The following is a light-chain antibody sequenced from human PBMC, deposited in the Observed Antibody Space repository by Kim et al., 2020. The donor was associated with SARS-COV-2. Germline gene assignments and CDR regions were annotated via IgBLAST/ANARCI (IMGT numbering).Light chain of an antibody. CDR3: QSYDRSLSSPYV. V-gene: IGLV1-40*01. J-gene: IGLJ1*01. CDR2: GNR. CDR1: GSNLGAGYD. Sequence: QSVLTQPPSVSGVPGQRVTISCTGSGSNLGAGYDVHWYQQHPGTAPKLVIYGNRNRPSGVPERFTGSESGNSASLAITGLQAEDEAEYYCQSYDRSLSSPYVFGGGTKVTVL.